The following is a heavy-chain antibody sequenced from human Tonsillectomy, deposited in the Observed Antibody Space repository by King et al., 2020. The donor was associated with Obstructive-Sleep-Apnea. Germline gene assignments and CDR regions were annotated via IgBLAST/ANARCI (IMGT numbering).Heavy chain of an antibody. Sequence: VQLVESGGGLVKPGGSLRLFCAASGFSFSDYYMSWIRQAPGKGLEWVSFVSSTGLTIDYADSVRGRFTISRDNGKNSLYLQMNSLRAEDTAVYYCTRDGAAAAVIYWGQGTLVTVSS. J-gene: IGHJ4*02. CDR3: TRDGAAAAVIY. D-gene: IGHD6-13*01. V-gene: IGHV3-11*01. CDR2: VSSTGLTI. CDR1: GFSFSDYY.